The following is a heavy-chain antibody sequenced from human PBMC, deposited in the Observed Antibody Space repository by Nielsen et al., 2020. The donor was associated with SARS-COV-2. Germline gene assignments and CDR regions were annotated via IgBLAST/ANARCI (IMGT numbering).Heavy chain of an antibody. CDR1: GYRFSSSG. D-gene: IGHD6-25*01. J-gene: IGHJ4*02. V-gene: IGHV1-18*01. CDR2: ISTYNGNT. CDR3: AREYSSGCCHFDY. Sequence: ASVKVSCKTSGYRFSSSGIGWVRQAPGQGLEWMGYISTYNGNTKYAQKVQGRATMTTDTSTSTAYMKLTSLRSDDTAVYYCAREYSSGCCHFDYWGQGTLVTVSS.